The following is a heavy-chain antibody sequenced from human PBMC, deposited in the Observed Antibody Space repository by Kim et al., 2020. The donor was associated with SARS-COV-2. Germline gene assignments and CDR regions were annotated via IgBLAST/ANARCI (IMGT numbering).Heavy chain of an antibody. J-gene: IGHJ4*02. CDR2: ISSSGSTI. CDR1: GFTFSDYY. V-gene: IGHV3-11*04. D-gene: IGHD4-17*01. CDR3: ARDSLSDYGVFFDY. Sequence: GGSLRLSCVASGFTFSDYYMSWIRQAPGKGLEWVSYISSSGSTIYYADSVKGRFTISRDNAKNSLYLQMNSLRAEDTAVYYCARDSLSDYGVFFDYWGQGTLVTVSS.